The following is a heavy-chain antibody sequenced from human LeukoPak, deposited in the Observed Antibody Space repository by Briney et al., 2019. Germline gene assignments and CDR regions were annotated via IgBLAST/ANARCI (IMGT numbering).Heavy chain of an antibody. V-gene: IGHV1-18*01. D-gene: IGHD3-10*01. Sequence: ASVKVSCKASGYTFTSYGISWVRQAPGQGLEWMGWISAYNGNTNYAQKLQGRVTMTTDTSTSTAYMELRSLRSDDTAVYYCARDRRLRFGELSNGATEDYWGQGTLVTVSS. CDR3: ARDRRLRFGELSNGATEDY. CDR2: ISAYNGNT. CDR1: GYTFTSYG. J-gene: IGHJ4*02.